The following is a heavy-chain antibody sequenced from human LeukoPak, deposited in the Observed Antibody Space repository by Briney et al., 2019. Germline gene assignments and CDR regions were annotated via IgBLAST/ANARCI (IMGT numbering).Heavy chain of an antibody. J-gene: IGHJ4*02. Sequence: ASVKVSCKPSGYKFKNYSISWVRQAPGQGLEWMGWVRADNGKTDYTQKFQDRVTMTADTSTNTAYMELRSLRSDDTAVYYCARDRSNSDFWGQGTLVTVS. CDR2: VRADNGKT. V-gene: IGHV1-18*01. CDR1: GYKFKNYS. CDR3: ARDRSNSDF. D-gene: IGHD4-11*01.